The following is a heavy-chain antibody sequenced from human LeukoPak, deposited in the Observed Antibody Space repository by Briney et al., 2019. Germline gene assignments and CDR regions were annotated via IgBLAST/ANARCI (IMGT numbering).Heavy chain of an antibody. V-gene: IGHV4-59*01. Sequence: KPSETLSLTCTVSGGSISSYYWSWIRQPPGKGLEWIGYIYYSGSTNYNPSLKSRVTIPVDTSKNQFSLKLSSVTAADTAVYYCARGVTSSGWFGGAFDIWGQGTMVTVSS. CDR1: GGSISSYY. CDR2: IYYSGST. J-gene: IGHJ3*02. D-gene: IGHD6-19*01. CDR3: ARGVTSSGWFGGAFDI.